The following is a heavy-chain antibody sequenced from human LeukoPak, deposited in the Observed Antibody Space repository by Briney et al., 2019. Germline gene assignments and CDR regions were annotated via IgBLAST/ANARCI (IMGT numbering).Heavy chain of an antibody. CDR2: IIPIFGTA. CDR1: GGTFSSYA. Sequence: ASVKVSCKASGGTFSSYAISWVRQAPGQGLEWMGGIIPIFGTANYAQKFQGRVTITTDESTSTAYMELSSLRSEDTAVYYCARHTRSYYDAFDIWGQGTMVTVSS. V-gene: IGHV1-69*05. J-gene: IGHJ3*02. CDR3: ARHTRSYYDAFDI. D-gene: IGHD1-26*01.